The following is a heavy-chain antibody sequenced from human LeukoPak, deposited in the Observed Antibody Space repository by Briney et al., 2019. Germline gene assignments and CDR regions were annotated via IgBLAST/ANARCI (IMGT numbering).Heavy chain of an antibody. CDR3: ANMGYSSSWYTTTPKGYNLYYFDY. CDR1: GFSFSSYA. V-gene: IGHV3-23*01. Sequence: PGGSLRLSCAASGFSFSSYAMSWVRQAPGKGLEWVSAISGSGGSTYYADSVKGRFTISRDNSKNTLYLQMNSLRAEDTAVYYCANMGYSSSWYTTTPKGYNLYYFDYWGQGTLVTVSS. CDR2: ISGSGGST. J-gene: IGHJ4*02. D-gene: IGHD6-13*01.